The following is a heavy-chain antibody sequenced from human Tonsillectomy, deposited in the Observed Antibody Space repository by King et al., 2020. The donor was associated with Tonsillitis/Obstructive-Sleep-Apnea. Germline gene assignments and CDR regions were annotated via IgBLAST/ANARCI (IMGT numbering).Heavy chain of an antibody. CDR3: ASGHSVRYGYYCYGMDV. J-gene: IGHJ6*02. CDR2: INPSGGST. Sequence: VQLVESGAEVKKPGASVKVSCKASGYTFTSYYMHWVRQAPGQGLEWMGIINPSGGSTTYAQKFQGRVTMTRDTSTSTVYMELSSLTSEDTAVYYCASGHSVRYGYYCYGMDVWGQGTTVTVSS. V-gene: IGHV1-46*01. D-gene: IGHD4-17*01. CDR1: GYTFTSYY.